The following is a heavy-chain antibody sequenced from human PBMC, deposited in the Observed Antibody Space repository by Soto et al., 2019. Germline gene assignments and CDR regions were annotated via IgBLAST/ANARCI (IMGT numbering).Heavy chain of an antibody. Sequence: PSETLSLTCAVYGGTLSGYYWSWIRQPPGKGLEWIGYIYYSGSTNYNPSLKSRVTISVDTSKNQFSLKLSSVTAADTAVYYCARHGYDFWTSVARDFDYWGQGTLVTVSS. CDR2: IYYSGST. D-gene: IGHD3-3*01. J-gene: IGHJ4*02. CDR1: GGTLSGYY. CDR3: ARHGYDFWTSVARDFDY. V-gene: IGHV4-59*08.